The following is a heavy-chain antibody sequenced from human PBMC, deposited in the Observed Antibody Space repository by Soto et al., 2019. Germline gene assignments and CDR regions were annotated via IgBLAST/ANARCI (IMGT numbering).Heavy chain of an antibody. Sequence: VQLVESGGGLVKPGGSLRLSCAASGFTFTRYSMNWVRQAPGKGLEWVSSISSTTNYIYHGDSMKGRFTISRDNAKNSLYLEMNSLRAEDTAVYYCARESEDLTSNFDYWGQGTLVTVSS. CDR2: ISSTTNYI. J-gene: IGHJ4*02. CDR3: ARESEDLTSNFDY. CDR1: GFTFTRYS. V-gene: IGHV3-21*06.